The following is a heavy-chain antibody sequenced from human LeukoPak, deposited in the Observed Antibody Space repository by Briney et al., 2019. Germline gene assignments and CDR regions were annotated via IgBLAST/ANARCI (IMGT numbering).Heavy chain of an antibody. D-gene: IGHD3-22*01. CDR2: IYYSGST. CDR1: GGSISSYY. Sequence: SETLSLTCTVSGGSISSYYWSWIRQPPGKGLEWIGYIYYSGSTNYNPSLKSRVTISVDTSKNQFSLKLSSVTAADTAVYYCARAYYYDSSGYYYYFDYWGQGTLVTVSS. J-gene: IGHJ4*02. V-gene: IGHV4-59*01. CDR3: ARAYYYDSSGYYYYFDY.